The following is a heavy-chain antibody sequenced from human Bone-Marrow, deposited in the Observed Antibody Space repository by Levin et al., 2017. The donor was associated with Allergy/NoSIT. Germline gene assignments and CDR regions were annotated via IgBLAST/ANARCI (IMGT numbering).Heavy chain of an antibody. V-gene: IGHV1-69*01. CDR2: IIPILGTT. D-gene: IGHD2-21*02. Sequence: KISCKTSGGTFNTNVFSWVRQAPGHGLEWMGGIIPILGTTYHAQKFQGRVTITADDSTSTVYMELSSLRSEDTAVYYCARGDDSPARFYMDVWGKGTTVTVSS. CDR3: ARGDDSPARFYMDV. J-gene: IGHJ6*03. CDR1: GGTFNTNV.